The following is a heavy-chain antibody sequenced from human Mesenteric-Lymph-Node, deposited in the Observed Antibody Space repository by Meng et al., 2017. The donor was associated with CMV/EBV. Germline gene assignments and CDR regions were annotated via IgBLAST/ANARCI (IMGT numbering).Heavy chain of an antibody. CDR2: ISYNKSTT. V-gene: IGHV3-74*01. CDR3: ARVPPGNYGLMDV. J-gene: IGHJ6*02. CDR1: GFTLSSYW. Sequence: GGSLRLSCAASGFTLSSYWMHWVPQAPGKGLVWVSRISYNKSTTNYADAVKGRFTIARDNAKPTLFLQMNSLRAEDTALYYCARVPPGNYGLMDVWGQGTTVTVSS. D-gene: IGHD4-17*01.